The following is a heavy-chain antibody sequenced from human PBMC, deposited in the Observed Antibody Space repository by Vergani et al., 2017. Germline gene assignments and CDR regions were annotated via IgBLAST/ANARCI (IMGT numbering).Heavy chain of an antibody. V-gene: IGHV3-53*01. CDR1: GFTVSSNY. CDR3: AREEAYYYDSSGYSDAFDI. J-gene: IGHJ3*02. Sequence: EVQLVESGGGLIQPGGSLRLSCAASGFTVSSNYMSWVRQAPGKGLEWVSVIYSGGSTYYADSVKGRFTISRDQSKNTLYLQRNSLRAEDTAVYYCAREEAYYYDSSGYSDAFDIWGQGTMVTVSS. D-gene: IGHD3-22*01. CDR2: IYSGGST.